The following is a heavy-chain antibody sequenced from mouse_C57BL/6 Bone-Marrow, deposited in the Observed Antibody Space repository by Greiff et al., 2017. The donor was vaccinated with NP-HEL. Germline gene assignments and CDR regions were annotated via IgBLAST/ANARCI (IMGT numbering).Heavy chain of an antibody. Sequence: VQLQESGAELVKPGASVKISCKASGYAFSSYWMNWVKQRPGQGLEWIGQIYPGDGDTNYNGKFKGKATLTADKSSSTAYMQLSSLTSEDSAVYFCARGDGYDGKGFDYWGQGTTLTVSS. CDR3: ARGDGYDGKGFDY. CDR2: IYPGDGDT. D-gene: IGHD2-2*01. V-gene: IGHV1-80*01. CDR1: GYAFSSYW. J-gene: IGHJ2*01.